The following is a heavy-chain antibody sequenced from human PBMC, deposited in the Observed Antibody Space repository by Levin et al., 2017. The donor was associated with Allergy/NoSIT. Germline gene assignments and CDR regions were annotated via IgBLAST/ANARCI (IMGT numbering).Heavy chain of an antibody. Sequence: GASVKVSCKASGYTFTSYDINWVRQATGQGLEWMGWMNPNSGNTDYEQKFQGRVTMTRNTSISTAYMELSSLRSEDTAVYYCARRGRSSWSAFDIWGQGTMVTVSS. V-gene: IGHV1-8*01. CDR3: ARRGRSSWSAFDI. CDR1: GYTFTSYD. D-gene: IGHD6-13*01. J-gene: IGHJ3*02. CDR2: MNPNSGNT.